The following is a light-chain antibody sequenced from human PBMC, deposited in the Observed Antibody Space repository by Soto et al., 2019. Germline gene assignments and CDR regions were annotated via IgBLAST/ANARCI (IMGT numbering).Light chain of an antibody. V-gene: IGKV3-20*01. Sequence: EILLTQSPGTLSLSPGERATLSCRASQSVSSSYLAWYQQKPGQPPRLLIYGASSRATGIPDRFSGSGSGTDFTLTINRLETEDFAXXXXXXXDRSTPYTFGQGTKLEIK. CDR3: XXXDRSTPYT. CDR2: GAS. CDR1: QSVSSSY. J-gene: IGKJ2*01.